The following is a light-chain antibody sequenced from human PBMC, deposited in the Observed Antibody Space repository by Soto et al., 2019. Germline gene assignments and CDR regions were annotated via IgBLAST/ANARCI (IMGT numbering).Light chain of an antibody. CDR2: SDD. Sequence: QSALTQPPSLSGTRGQRVTISCSGSNSNIGRYSVNWYQHFPGTAPKILIYSDDERPSGVPDRFSGSKSGTSASLAISGLQSEDEAEYYCAAWDDNLNGPLFGGGTKVTVL. CDR1: NSNIGRYS. CDR3: AAWDDNLNGPL. J-gene: IGLJ3*02. V-gene: IGLV1-44*01.